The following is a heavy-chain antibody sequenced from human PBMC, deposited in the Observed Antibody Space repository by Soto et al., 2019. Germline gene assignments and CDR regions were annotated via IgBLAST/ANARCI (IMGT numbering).Heavy chain of an antibody. D-gene: IGHD2-2*03. CDR2: IYGGGNGP. V-gene: IGHV3-23*01. CDR1: GFTFSDFA. CDR3: AKMEGMDPWAYSFDY. Sequence: EVQGLESGGGLVQPGGSLRLSCAATGFTFSDFATSWVRQAPGKGLEWVSRIYGGGNGPHYADSVKGRVTISRDNSKNTWYLQMNSLRAEDTAVYYCAKMEGMDPWAYSFDYWGQGTLVTVSS. J-gene: IGHJ4*02.